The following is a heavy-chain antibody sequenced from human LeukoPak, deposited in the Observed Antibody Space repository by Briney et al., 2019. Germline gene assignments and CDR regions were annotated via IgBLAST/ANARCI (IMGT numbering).Heavy chain of an antibody. V-gene: IGHV3-30*18. J-gene: IGHJ4*02. Sequence: GGSLRLSCAASGFTFSSYGMHWVRQAPGKGLECVAVISYDGSNKYYADSVKGRFTISRDKSKNTLYLQMNSLRAEDTAVYHCAKDRGSGSYYGGDYWGQGTLVTVSS. D-gene: IGHD3-10*01. CDR1: GFTFSSYG. CDR3: AKDRGSGSYYGGDY. CDR2: ISYDGSNK.